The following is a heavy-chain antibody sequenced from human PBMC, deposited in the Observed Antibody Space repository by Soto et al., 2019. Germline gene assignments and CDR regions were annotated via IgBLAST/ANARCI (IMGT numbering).Heavy chain of an antibody. V-gene: IGHV4-39*01. D-gene: IGHD1-26*01. CDR3: ARLSVYSGSYYYRPTYYFDY. CDR1: GGSISSSSYY. Sequence: QLQLQESGPGLVKPSETLSLTCTVSGGSISSSSYYWGWIRQPPGKGLEWIGSIYYSGSTYYNPSLKSRVTISVDTSKNQFSLKLSSVTAADTAVYYCARLSVYSGSYYYRPTYYFDYWGQGTLVTVSS. CDR2: IYYSGST. J-gene: IGHJ4*02.